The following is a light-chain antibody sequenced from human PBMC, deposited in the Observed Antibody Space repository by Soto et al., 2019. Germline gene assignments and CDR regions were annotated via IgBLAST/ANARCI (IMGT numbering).Light chain of an antibody. V-gene: IGKV3-15*01. CDR1: QSVNSN. CDR2: GAS. CDR3: QQTYSIPVT. J-gene: IGKJ2*01. Sequence: EIVMTQSPATLSVSPGERATLSCRASQSVNSNLAWYQQKPGQAPRLLIYGASTRVAGIPARFSGSGSGTEFSLTISSLQSEDFAVYYCQQTYSIPVTFGQGTKLEIK.